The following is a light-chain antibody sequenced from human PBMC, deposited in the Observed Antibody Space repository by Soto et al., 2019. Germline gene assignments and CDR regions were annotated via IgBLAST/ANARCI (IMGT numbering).Light chain of an antibody. CDR1: SGSIASNY. CDR3: QSYDSRNVV. CDR2: EDN. Sequence: NFMLTQPHSVSESPGKTVTISCTRSSGSIASNYVQWYQQRPGSAPTTVIYEDNQRPSGVPDRFSGSIDRSSNSASLTISGLKTEDEADYYCQSYDSRNVVFGGGTKLTVL. V-gene: IGLV6-57*04. J-gene: IGLJ2*01.